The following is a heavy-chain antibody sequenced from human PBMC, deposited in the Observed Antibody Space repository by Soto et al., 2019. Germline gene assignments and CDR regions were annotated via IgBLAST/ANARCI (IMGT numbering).Heavy chain of an antibody. CDR3: AKGRIVVVPAAISPQLFDP. CDR2: ISYDGSNK. J-gene: IGHJ5*02. D-gene: IGHD2-2*02. Sequence: VGSLRLSCAASGFTFSSYGMHWVRQAPGKGLEWVAVISYDGSNKYYADSVKGRFTISRDNSKNTLYLQMNSLRAEDTAVYYCAKGRIVVVPAAISPQLFDPWGQGTLVTVSS. CDR1: GFTFSSYG. V-gene: IGHV3-30*18.